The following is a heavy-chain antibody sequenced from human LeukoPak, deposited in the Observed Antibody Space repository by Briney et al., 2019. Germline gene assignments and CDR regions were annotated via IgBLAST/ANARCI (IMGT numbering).Heavy chain of an antibody. CDR3: ARERALGYCSGGSCHYYYGMDV. CDR2: IIPIFGTA. CDR1: GGTFSSYA. D-gene: IGHD2-15*01. J-gene: IGHJ6*04. V-gene: IGHV1-69*06. Sequence: ASVKVSCKASGGTFSSYAISWVRQAPGQGLEWMGGIIPIFGTANYAQMFQGRVTITADKSTSTAYMELSSLRSEDTAVYYCARERALGYCSGGSCHYYYGMDVWGKGTTVTVSS.